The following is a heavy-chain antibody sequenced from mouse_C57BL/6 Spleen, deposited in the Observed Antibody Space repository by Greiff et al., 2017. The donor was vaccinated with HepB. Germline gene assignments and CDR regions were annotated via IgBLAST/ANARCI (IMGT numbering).Heavy chain of an antibody. CDR3: ARRGAYGSSYGYFDV. CDR2: IDPSDSYT. D-gene: IGHD1-1*01. V-gene: IGHV1-69*01. J-gene: IGHJ1*03. CDR1: GYTFTSYW. Sequence: VQLQQPGAELVMPGASVKLSCKASGYTFTSYWMHWVKQRPGQGLEWSGEIDPSDSYTNYNQKFKGKSTLTVDKSASTAYMQLSSLTSEDSAVYYCARRGAYGSSYGYFDVWGTGTTFTVSS.